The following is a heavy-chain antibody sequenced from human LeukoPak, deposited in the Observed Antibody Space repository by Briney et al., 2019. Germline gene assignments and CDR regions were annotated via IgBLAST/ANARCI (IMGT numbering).Heavy chain of an antibody. D-gene: IGHD3-22*01. CDR3: ARNYDSSGSYDY. CDR1: GGSISSSIYY. V-gene: IGHV4-31*03. Sequence: SSETPSLTCTVSGGSISSSIYYWSWIRQHPGKGLEWIGYIYYSGSTYYNPSLKSRVTISVDTSKNQFSLKLSSVTAADTAVYYCARNYDSSGSYDYWGQGTLVTVSS. J-gene: IGHJ4*02. CDR2: IYYSGST.